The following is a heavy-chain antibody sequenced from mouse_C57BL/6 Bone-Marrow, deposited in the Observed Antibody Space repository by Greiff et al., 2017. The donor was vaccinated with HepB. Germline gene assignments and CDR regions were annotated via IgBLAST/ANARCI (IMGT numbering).Heavy chain of an antibody. CDR3: VRQDGSSYGGYFDV. J-gene: IGHJ1*03. Sequence: EVQLVESGGGLVQPKGSLKLSCAASGFSFNTYAMNWVRQAPGKGLEWVARIRSKSNNYATYYADSVKDRFTISRDDSESMLYLQMNNLKTEDTAMYYCVRQDGSSYGGYFDVWGTGTTVTVSS. V-gene: IGHV10-1*01. D-gene: IGHD1-1*01. CDR1: GFSFNTYA. CDR2: IRSKSNNYAT.